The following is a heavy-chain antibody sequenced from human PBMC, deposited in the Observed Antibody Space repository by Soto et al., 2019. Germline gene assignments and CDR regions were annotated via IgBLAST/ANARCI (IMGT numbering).Heavy chain of an antibody. J-gene: IGHJ4*02. CDR2: IYTSGST. CDR3: ARALPRGYSYGYFQYYFDY. V-gene: IGHV4-4*07. D-gene: IGHD5-18*01. Sequence: SETLSLTCTVSGGSISSYYWSWIRQPAGKGLEWIGRIYTSGSTNYNPSLKSRVTMSVDTSKNQFSLKLSSVTAADTAVYYCARALPRGYSYGYFQYYFDYWGQGTLVTVS. CDR1: GGSISSYY.